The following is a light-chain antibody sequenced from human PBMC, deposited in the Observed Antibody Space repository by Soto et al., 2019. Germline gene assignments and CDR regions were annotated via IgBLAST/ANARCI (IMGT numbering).Light chain of an antibody. CDR2: EVS. CDR3: SSYAGSNNFVV. V-gene: IGLV2-8*01. CDR1: SSDVGGYNY. J-gene: IGLJ2*01. Sequence: QSALTQPPSASGSARQSVTNSCTGTSSDVGGYNYVSWYQQHPGKAPKLMIYEVSKRPSGVPDRFSGSKSGNTASLTVSGLQAEDEADYYCSSYAGSNNFVVFGGGTKLTVL.